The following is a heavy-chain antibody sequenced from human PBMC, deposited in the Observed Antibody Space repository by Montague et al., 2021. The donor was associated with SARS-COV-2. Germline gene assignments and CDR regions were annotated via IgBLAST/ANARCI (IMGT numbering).Heavy chain of an antibody. Sequence: SETLSLTCAVSGGSISSSSYYWCWIRQPPGKGLEWIGSIYYSGSTYYNPSLKRRVTISVDTSKNQFSLKLSSVTAADTAVYYCARSWGQWLLWGYYFDNWGQGTLVTVSS. CDR1: GGSISSSSYY. CDR3: ARSWGQWLLWGYYFDN. D-gene: IGHD6-19*01. J-gene: IGHJ4*02. CDR2: IYYSGST. V-gene: IGHV4-39*01.